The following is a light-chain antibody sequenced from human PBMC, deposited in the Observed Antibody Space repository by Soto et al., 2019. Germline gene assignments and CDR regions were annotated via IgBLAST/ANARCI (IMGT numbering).Light chain of an antibody. CDR2: GAS. CDR1: QSVSSSY. CDR3: QQYGSSWWT. V-gene: IGKV3-20*01. J-gene: IGKJ1*01. Sequence: EIVLTQSPGTLSLSPGERATLSCRASQSVSSSYLAWYQQKPGQAPRLLIYGASSRATGIPDRFSGSGSGKDFNITISRLEPEDFAVYYCQQYGSSWWTFDQGTKVEIK.